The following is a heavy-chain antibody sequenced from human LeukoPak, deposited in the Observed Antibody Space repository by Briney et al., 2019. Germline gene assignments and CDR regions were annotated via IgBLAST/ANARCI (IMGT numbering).Heavy chain of an antibody. CDR3: ARGPPRAFDI. Sequence: PGGSLRLSCAASGFTFNSYEMNWIRQPPGKGLEWIGSIYYSGSTYYNPSLKSRVTISVDTSKNQFSLKLSSVTAADTAVYYCARGPPRAFDIWGQGTMVTVSS. V-gene: IGHV4-39*07. CDR2: IYYSGST. CDR1: GFTFNSYE. J-gene: IGHJ3*02.